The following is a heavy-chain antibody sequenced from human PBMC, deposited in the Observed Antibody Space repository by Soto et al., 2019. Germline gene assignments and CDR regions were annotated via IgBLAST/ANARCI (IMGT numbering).Heavy chain of an antibody. V-gene: IGHV4-31*03. CDR2: IYYSGST. D-gene: IGHD3-10*01. Sequence: QVQLQESGPGLVKPSQTLSLTCTVSGGSISSGGYYWNWIRQHPGKGLEWIGYIYYSGSTYYNPSLKSRATISVATSKNQFSLQLSSVTAADTAVYSCAKARPGGTYSSISGSRRDAFDIWGQGTKVTVSA. CDR1: GGSISSGGYY. J-gene: IGHJ3*02. CDR3: AKARPGGTYSSISGSRRDAFDI.